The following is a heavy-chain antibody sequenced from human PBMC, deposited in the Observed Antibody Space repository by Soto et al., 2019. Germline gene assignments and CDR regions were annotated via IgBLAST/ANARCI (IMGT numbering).Heavy chain of an antibody. CDR2: INPNSGGT. CDR3: AGQVDTANYYYRMDV. CDR1: GYTFTGYY. J-gene: IGHJ6*01. D-gene: IGHD5-18*01. Sequence: ASVKVSCKASGYTFTGYYMHWVRQAPGQGLEWMGWINPNSGGTNYAQKFQGRVTMTRDTSISTAYMELSRLRSDDTAVYYCAGQVDTANYYYRMDVWGRGTTGTVSS. V-gene: IGHV1-2*02.